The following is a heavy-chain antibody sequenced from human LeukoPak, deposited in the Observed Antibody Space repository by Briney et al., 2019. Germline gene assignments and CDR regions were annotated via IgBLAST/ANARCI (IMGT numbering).Heavy chain of an antibody. V-gene: IGHV1-18*01. Sequence: ASVKVCCKASGYTFTSYGISWVRQAPGQGREWMGWMSAYNDKSNNAQKLPRGVTMTTDTYTSTDSLELGRQTSDDTAVYYCARDVGYGDYFDYWGQGTLVTVSS. CDR2: MSAYNDKS. CDR1: GYTFTSYG. CDR3: ARDVGYGDYFDY. D-gene: IGHD4-17*01. J-gene: IGHJ4*02.